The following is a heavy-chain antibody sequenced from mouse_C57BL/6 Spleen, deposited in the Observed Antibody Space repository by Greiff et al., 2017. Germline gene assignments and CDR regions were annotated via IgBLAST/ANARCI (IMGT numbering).Heavy chain of an antibody. J-gene: IGHJ4*01. V-gene: IGHV1-81*01. D-gene: IGHD2-5*01. Sequence: QVQLQQSGAELARPGASVKLSCKASGYTFTSYGISWVKQRTGQGLEWIGEIYPRSGNTYYNEKFKGKATLTADKSSSTAYMELRSLTSEDSAVYFCARIVTTRLVDYWGQGTSVTVSS. CDR2: IYPRSGNT. CDR3: ARIVTTRLVDY. CDR1: GYTFTSYG.